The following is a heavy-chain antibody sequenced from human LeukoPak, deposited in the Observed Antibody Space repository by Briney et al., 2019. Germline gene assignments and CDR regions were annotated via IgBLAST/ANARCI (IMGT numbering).Heavy chain of an antibody. CDR2: IYYSGST. CDR1: GGSISSSSYY. Sequence: SETLSLTCTVSGGSISSSSYYWGWIRQPPGKGLEWIGSIYYSGSTYYNPSLKSRVTISVDTSKNQFSLKLSSVTAADTAVYYCARGHNPFWSGYYDYWGQGTLVTVSS. D-gene: IGHD3-3*01. V-gene: IGHV4-39*01. J-gene: IGHJ4*02. CDR3: ARGHNPFWSGYYDY.